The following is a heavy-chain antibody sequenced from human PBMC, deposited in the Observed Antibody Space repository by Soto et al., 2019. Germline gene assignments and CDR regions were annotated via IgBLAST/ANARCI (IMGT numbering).Heavy chain of an antibody. CDR1: CGSVSSGSYY. CDR3: ARVPGGYCSGGSCYWFDP. Sequence: SETLSLTCTVSCGSVSSGSYYWSWIRQPPGKGLEWIGYIYYSGSTNYNPSLKSRVTISVDTSKNQFSLKLSSVTAADTAVYYCARVPGGYCSGGSCYWFDPWGQGTLVTVSS. V-gene: IGHV4-61*01. J-gene: IGHJ5*02. D-gene: IGHD2-15*01. CDR2: IYYSGST.